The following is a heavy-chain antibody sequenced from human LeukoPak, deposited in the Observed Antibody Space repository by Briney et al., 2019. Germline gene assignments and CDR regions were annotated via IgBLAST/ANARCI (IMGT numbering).Heavy chain of an antibody. J-gene: IGHJ4*02. Sequence: ASVKVSCKASGYTFTGYYMHWVRQAPGQGLEWMGRINPNSGGTNYAQKFQGRVTVTRDTSISTAYMELSRLRSDDTAVYYCARDSADYDFWSGPDYWGQGTLVTVSS. CDR1: GYTFTGYY. CDR2: INPNSGGT. D-gene: IGHD3-3*01. V-gene: IGHV1-2*06. CDR3: ARDSADYDFWSGPDY.